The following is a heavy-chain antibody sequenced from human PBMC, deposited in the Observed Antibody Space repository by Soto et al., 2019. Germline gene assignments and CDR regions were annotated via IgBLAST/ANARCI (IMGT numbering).Heavy chain of an antibody. CDR3: AKSQEVGAHFFDS. J-gene: IGHJ4*02. CDR1: GFTFSGLD. Sequence: PGESLKISCAASGFTFSGLDMHWVRQPPGKGLEWVSSIGTAGDTYYAVSVKGRFTISRDNAKNSLSLQMNSLRAGDMAVYFCAKSQEVGAHFFDSWGQGTQVTVSS. CDR2: IGTAGDT. D-gene: IGHD2-15*01. V-gene: IGHV3-13*01.